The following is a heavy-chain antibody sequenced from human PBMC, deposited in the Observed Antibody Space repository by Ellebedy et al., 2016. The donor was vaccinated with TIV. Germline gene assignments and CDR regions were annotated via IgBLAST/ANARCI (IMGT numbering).Heavy chain of an antibody. V-gene: IGHV4-39*01. CDR3: ARPSAAVAGNIEH. CDR2: IYHSGST. J-gene: IGHJ1*01. D-gene: IGHD6-19*01. CDR1: GDSISSSTYY. Sequence: MPSETLSLTCTVSGDSISSSTYYWGWIRQPPGKGLEWIGSIYHSGSTYYNSPLRSRATISVDTSKTQFSLKLSSVTAADTAVYYCARPSAAVAGNIEHWGQGTLVTVSS.